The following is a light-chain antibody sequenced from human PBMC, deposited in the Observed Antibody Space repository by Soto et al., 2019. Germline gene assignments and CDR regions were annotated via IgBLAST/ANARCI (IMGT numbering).Light chain of an antibody. Sequence: VLTQSPNSLGVSLGARGPFLWKSGPPFLSSSNNKNYFAWYQQKTGQPPKLLIYWASTRESGVPDRFSGSGSATDVTLPISSLQAEDVAVYYCQQYYSTPLTFGGGTKVDI. CDR3: QQYYSTPLT. J-gene: IGKJ4*01. V-gene: IGKV4-1*01. CDR2: WAS. CDR1: PPFLSSSNNKNY.